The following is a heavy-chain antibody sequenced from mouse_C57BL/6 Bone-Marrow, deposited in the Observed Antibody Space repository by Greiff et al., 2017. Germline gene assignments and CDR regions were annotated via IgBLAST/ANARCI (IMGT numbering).Heavy chain of an antibody. D-gene: IGHD1-2*01. CDR1: GFTFSSYY. CDR3: ARQGIHYYGYGAMDY. Sequence: EVKLEESGGGLVKLGGSLKLSCAASGFTFSSYYMSWVRQTPEKRLELVAAINSNGGSTYYPDTVKGRFTISRDNAKNTLYLQMSSLKSEDTALYYCARQGIHYYGYGAMDYWGQGTSVTVSS. J-gene: IGHJ4*01. CDR2: INSNGGST. V-gene: IGHV5-6-2*01.